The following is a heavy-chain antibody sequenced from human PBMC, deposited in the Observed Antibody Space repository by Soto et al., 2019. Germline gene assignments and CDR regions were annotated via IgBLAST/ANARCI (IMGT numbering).Heavy chain of an antibody. D-gene: IGHD3-3*01. CDR1: GFSLKNYA. CDR2: IKSKVDGGTT. J-gene: IGHJ4*01. CDR3: TTDSDFSTRLVRFDY. Sequence: PGGSLRLSCAASGFSLKNYAMTWVRQAPGKGLEWVGRIKSKVDGGTTDFAAPVKGRFAISRDDSRSMMYMQMNSLKIEDTAVYYCTTDSDFSTRLVRFDYWGRGTLVTVSS. V-gene: IGHV3-15*01.